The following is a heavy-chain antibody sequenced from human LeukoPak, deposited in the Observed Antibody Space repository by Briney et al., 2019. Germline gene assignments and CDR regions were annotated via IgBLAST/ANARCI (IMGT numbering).Heavy chain of an antibody. D-gene: IGHD3-10*01. CDR1: GFTFTTHW. J-gene: IGHJ4*02. V-gene: IGHV3-7*01. Sequence: QPGESLRLSCAASGFTFTTHWMSWVRQAPGKGLEWVPNIKQDGTEKYYVDSVKGRFTISRDNAKNSLYLQMNSLRVEDTAVYYCAKVAKYYYGSETYYFFEHWGQGTLVTVSS. CDR3: AKVAKYYYGSETYYFFEH. CDR2: IKQDGTEK.